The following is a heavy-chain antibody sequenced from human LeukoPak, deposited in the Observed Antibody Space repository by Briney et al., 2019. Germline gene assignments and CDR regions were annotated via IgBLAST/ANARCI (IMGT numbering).Heavy chain of an antibody. CDR3: ARDPRWLTPDCTSTSCYENYFDP. V-gene: IGHV4-38-2*02. Sequence: SETLSLTCVVSGYSISSGYQWAWIRQSRGKGLEWIGSIYHTGSAHYNPSLQSRVAISVDTSNNQFSLRLNSVTAADTAVYYCARDPRWLTPDCTSTSCYENYFDPWGQGTLVTVSS. J-gene: IGHJ5*02. CDR2: IYHTGSA. D-gene: IGHD2-2*01. CDR1: GYSISSGYQ.